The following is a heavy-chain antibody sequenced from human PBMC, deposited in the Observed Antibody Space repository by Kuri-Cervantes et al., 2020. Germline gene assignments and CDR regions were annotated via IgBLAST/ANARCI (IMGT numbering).Heavy chain of an antibody. CDR2: ISVYNGAT. D-gene: IGHD2-21*02. CDR3: ARSYCGADCSSFDY. J-gene: IGHJ4*02. CDR1: GYTFTNYQ. V-gene: IGHV1-18*01. Sequence: ASVKVSCKASGYTFTNYQISWVRQAPGQGLEWMGWISVYNGATNYAQKLQGRVTVTTDTSTSTAYMELRSLRSDDTAVYYCARSYCGADCSSFDYWGQGTPVTVSS.